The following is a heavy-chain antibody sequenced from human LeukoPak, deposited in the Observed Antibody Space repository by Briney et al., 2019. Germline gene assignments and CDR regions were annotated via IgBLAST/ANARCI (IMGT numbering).Heavy chain of an antibody. Sequence: GSVKVSCKASGYTFTTYDVNWVRQATGQGLEWMGWMNPNSGNTGYAQKLQGRVTMTRSTSITTAYMELSSLRSEDTAVYYCARGRGSGHKENWFDPWGQGTLVTVSS. V-gene: IGHV1-8*01. CDR2: MNPNSGNT. CDR3: ARGRGSGHKENWFDP. D-gene: IGHD6-19*01. CDR1: GYTFTTYD. J-gene: IGHJ5*02.